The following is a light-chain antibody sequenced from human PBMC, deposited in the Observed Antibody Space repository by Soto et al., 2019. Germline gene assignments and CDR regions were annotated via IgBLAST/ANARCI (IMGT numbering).Light chain of an antibody. CDR1: SSDIDTYNY. CDR2: EVT. CDR3: SSYAGHVF. J-gene: IGLJ2*01. Sequence: QSALTQPASVSGSPGQSITISCTGTSSDIDTYNYVSWYQQHPGKAPQLIIYEVTNRPSGVSNRFSGSKSGDTASLTISGLRAEDEADYYCSSYAGHVFFGGGTKLTVL. V-gene: IGLV2-14*01.